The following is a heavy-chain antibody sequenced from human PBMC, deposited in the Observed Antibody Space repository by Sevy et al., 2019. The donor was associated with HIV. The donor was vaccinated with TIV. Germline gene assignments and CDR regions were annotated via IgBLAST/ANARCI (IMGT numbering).Heavy chain of an antibody. D-gene: IGHD2-2*01. Sequence: GSLRLSCSASGLTFSDYYMTWIRQAPGKGLECISYISNSGNTVYYADSVKGRFTVSRDNAKKSLYLQLNSLGDEDTAVYYCARDNYCISGDGCYGYGLDVWGQGTTVTVSS. V-gene: IGHV3-11*01. J-gene: IGHJ6*02. CDR3: ARDNYCISGDGCYGYGLDV. CDR2: ISNSGNTV. CDR1: GLTFSDYY.